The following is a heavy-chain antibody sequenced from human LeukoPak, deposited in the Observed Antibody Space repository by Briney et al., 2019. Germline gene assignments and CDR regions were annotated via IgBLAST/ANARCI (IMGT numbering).Heavy chain of an antibody. CDR3: ARDSVAVAGTGLGY. Sequence: SVKVSCKASGGTFSSYGVSWVRQAPGQGLEWMGGIIPIFSTANYAQKFQGRVTITADESTSTAYMELSSLRSEDTAVYYCARDSVAVAGTGLGYWGQGTLVTVSS. CDR1: GGTFSSYG. CDR2: IIPIFSTA. D-gene: IGHD6-19*01. V-gene: IGHV1-69*13. J-gene: IGHJ4*02.